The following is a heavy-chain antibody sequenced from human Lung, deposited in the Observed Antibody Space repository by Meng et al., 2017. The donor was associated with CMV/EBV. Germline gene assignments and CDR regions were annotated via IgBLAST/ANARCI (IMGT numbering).Heavy chain of an antibody. Sequence: AVKVSCXAYGYTFTTYDINWVRQATGQGFEWMGWMNPNSGNTGYAQKFQGRVTLTRVTSISTAYMELSSLTSDDTAVYYCARTRIEVEPDGRKIKYYNYGMDVWGQGTTVTVSS. J-gene: IGHJ6*02. CDR1: GYTFTTYD. CDR3: ARTRIEVEPDGRKIKYYNYGMDV. CDR2: MNPNSGNT. D-gene: IGHD2-2*01. V-gene: IGHV1-8*01.